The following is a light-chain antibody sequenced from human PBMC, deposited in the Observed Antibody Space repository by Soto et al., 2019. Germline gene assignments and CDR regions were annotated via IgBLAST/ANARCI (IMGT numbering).Light chain of an antibody. CDR3: QQYGSSPPMFT. J-gene: IGKJ2*01. CDR2: GAS. CDR1: QSVDRSY. Sequence: EGVLTQSPGTLSLSPGERATLSCRASQSVDRSYLAWYQQRPGQAPRLLIYGASSRATGIPDRFSGSGSGTDFTLTISRLEPEDFGVYFCQQYGSSPPMFTFGQGTKLEIK. V-gene: IGKV3-20*01.